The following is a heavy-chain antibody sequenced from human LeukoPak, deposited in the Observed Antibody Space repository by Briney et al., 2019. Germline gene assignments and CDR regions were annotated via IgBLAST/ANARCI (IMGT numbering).Heavy chain of an antibody. CDR2: ISWNSGNM. J-gene: IGHJ2*01. CDR1: GFMFNDYA. Sequence: PGRSLRLSCAPSGFMFNDYALHWVRQAPGKGLEWGSSISWNSGNMYYVDSVKGRFTISRDNAKNSLSLQMNSLKPEDTALYYCAKGPGLGAGKRYLDLWGRGTLVIVSS. D-gene: IGHD6-13*01. CDR3: AKGPGLGAGKRYLDL. V-gene: IGHV3-9*01.